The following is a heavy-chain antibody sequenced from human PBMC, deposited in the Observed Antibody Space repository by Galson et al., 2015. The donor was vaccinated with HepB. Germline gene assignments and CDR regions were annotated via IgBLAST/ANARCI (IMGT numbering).Heavy chain of an antibody. CDR1: GYSFTSYW. Sequence: QSGAEVKKPGESLRISCKGSGYSFTSYWISWVRQMPGKGLEWMGRIDPSDSYTNYSPSFQGHVTISADKSISTAYLQWSSLKASDTAMYYCARREGRDSSSSEWFYYYGMDVWGQGTTVTVSS. J-gene: IGHJ6*02. D-gene: IGHD6-6*01. CDR3: ARREGRDSSSSEWFYYYGMDV. V-gene: IGHV5-10-1*01. CDR2: IDPSDSYT.